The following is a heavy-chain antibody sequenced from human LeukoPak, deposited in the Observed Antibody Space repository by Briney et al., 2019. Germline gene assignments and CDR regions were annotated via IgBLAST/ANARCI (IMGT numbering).Heavy chain of an antibody. J-gene: IGHJ4*02. CDR1: GYTFTGYY. V-gene: IGHV1-2*02. CDR2: INPNRGGT. D-gene: IGHD3-3*01. CDR3: ARVSLFFGVVPFDY. Sequence: EASVKVSCKASGYTFTGYYMHWVRQAPGQGLEWMGWINPNRGGTNYAQKFRGRVTMTRDTSISTAYMELSRLRSDDTAVYYCARVSLFFGVVPFDYWGQGTLVTVSS.